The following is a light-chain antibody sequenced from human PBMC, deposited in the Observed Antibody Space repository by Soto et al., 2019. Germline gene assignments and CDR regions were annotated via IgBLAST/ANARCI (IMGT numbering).Light chain of an antibody. Sequence: QSVLTQPASVSGSPGQSITISCTGTSSDVGGYKYVSWYQQHPGKAPKVIIYEVSNRPSGVSNRFSGSKSGNTASLTISGLQAEDESDYYCNSFTSSSTDVFGTGTKLTVL. CDR3: NSFTSSSTDV. V-gene: IGLV2-14*01. J-gene: IGLJ1*01. CDR2: EVS. CDR1: SSDVGGYKY.